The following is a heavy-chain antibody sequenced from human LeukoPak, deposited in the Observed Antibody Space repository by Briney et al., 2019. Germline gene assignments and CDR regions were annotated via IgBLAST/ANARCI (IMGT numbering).Heavy chain of an antibody. D-gene: IGHD2-8*01. V-gene: IGHV3-11*04. CDR3: ARENGSPAWYYYDYMDV. J-gene: IGHJ6*03. CDR1: GFTFSDYY. Sequence: GGSLRLSCAASGFTFSDYYMSWIRQTPGKGLESVSYISSSGSTIYYADSVKGRFTISRDNAKNSLYLQMNSLRAEDTAVYYCARENGSPAWYYYDYMDVWGKGTTVTISS. CDR2: ISSSGSTI.